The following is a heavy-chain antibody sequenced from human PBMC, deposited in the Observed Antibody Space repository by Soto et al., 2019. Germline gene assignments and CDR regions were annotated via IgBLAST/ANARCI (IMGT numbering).Heavy chain of an antibody. D-gene: IGHD5-18*01. Sequence: SVKLSCEASGYTITSYPTHWVLQAPGQRLEWMGWIDAGNGNTKYSQKFRGRVTFTTDTSASTAYMDLSSLRSEDTAVYYCARVGYSYASRYSGIDVWGQGSTLTVSS. CDR3: ARVGYSYASRYSGIDV. CDR2: IDAGNGNT. CDR1: GYTITSYP. J-gene: IGHJ6*01. V-gene: IGHV1-3*01.